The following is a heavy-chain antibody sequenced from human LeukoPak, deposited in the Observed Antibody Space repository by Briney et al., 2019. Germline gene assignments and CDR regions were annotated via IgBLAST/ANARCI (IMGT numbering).Heavy chain of an antibody. J-gene: IGHJ4*02. CDR1: GYIFTSYW. CDR3: ARRGYIAAAGYYFDY. V-gene: IGHV5-10-1*01. Sequence: GESLKISCKGSGYIFTSYWISWVRQLPGKGLEWMGRIDPSDSYTNYSPSFQGHVTISADKSISTAYLQCSSLKASDTAMYYCARRGYIAAAGYYFDYWGQGTLVTAS. D-gene: IGHD6-13*01. CDR2: IDPSDSYT.